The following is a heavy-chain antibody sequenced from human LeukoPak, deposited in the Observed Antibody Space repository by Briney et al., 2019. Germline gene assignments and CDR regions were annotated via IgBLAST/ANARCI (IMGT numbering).Heavy chain of an antibody. CDR1: GGTFSSYA. J-gene: IGHJ4*02. CDR3: ARDGYCSSTSCPRFDY. D-gene: IGHD2-2*03. CDR2: IIPIFGTA. V-gene: IGHV1-69*13. Sequence: SVKVSCKASGGTFSSYAISWVRQAPGQGLEWMGGIIPIFGTANYAQKFQGRVTITADESTSTAYMELSSLRSEDTAVYYCARDGYCSSTSCPRFDYWGQGTLVTVSS.